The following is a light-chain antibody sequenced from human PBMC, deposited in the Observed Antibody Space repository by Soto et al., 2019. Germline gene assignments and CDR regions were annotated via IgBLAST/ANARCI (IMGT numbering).Light chain of an antibody. CDR2: DAS. V-gene: IGKV3-11*01. CDR1: QSVSSC. Sequence: DIVLTQSPSTLSSSQGERATLSCRASQSVSSCLAWYQQKPGQAPSLLIYDASNRANGIPARFSGSGSGTAFMPPISSLQPEDVAVYYCEHRYNWPFTFGGGTKVEIK. CDR3: EHRYNWPFT. J-gene: IGKJ4*01.